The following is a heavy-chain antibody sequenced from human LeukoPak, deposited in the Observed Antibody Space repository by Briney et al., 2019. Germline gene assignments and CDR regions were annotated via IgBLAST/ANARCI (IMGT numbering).Heavy chain of an antibody. CDR1: GFAFSSYA. CDR3: AKLGIAAAGTVYFDY. J-gene: IGHJ4*02. Sequence: PGGSLRLSYGASGFAFSSYAMSWVRQAPGKGLEWVPAISGSGGSTYYADSVKGRFTISRDNSKNTLYLQMNSLRAEDTAVYYCAKLGIAAAGTVYFDYWGQGTLVTVSS. D-gene: IGHD6-13*01. CDR2: ISGSGGST. V-gene: IGHV3-23*01.